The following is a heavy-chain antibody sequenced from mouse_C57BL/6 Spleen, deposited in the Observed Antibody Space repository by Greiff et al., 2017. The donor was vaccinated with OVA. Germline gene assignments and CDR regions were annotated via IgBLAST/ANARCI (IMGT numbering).Heavy chain of an antibody. J-gene: IGHJ4*01. D-gene: IGHD3-1*01. CDR2: FYPGSGSI. CDR1: GYTFTEYT. Sequence: VQLQQSGAELVKPGASVTLSCKASGYTFTEYTIHWVKQRSGQGLEWIGWFYPGSGSIKYNEKFKDKATLTADKSSSTVYMVFSRLTSEDDAVYFCERHEGRSGGYYAMDYWGQGTSVTVSS. V-gene: IGHV1-62-2*01. CDR3: ERHEGRSGGYYAMDY.